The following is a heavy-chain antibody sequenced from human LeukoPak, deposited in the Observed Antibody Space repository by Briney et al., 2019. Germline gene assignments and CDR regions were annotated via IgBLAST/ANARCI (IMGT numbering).Heavy chain of an antibody. CDR2: IYTSGST. Sequence: SETLSLTCTVSGGSISSYFWSWIRQPAGKGLEWIGRIYTSGSTNYNPSLKSRVTISVDRSKNQFSLKLSSVTAADTAVYFCARVGLSRYYFDYWGQGTPVTVSS. J-gene: IGHJ4*02. CDR1: GGSISSYF. CDR3: ARVGLSRYYFDY. D-gene: IGHD3-16*01. V-gene: IGHV4-4*07.